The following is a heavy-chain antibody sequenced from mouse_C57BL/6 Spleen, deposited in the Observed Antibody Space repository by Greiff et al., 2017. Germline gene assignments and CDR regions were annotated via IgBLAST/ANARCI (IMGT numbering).Heavy chain of an antibody. D-gene: IGHD1-1*01. CDR3: ARLGYGSSPYYYAMDH. J-gene: IGHJ4*01. CDR2: IYPRSGNT. CDR1: GYTFTSYG. V-gene: IGHV1-81*01. Sequence: VQLQESGAELARPGASVKLSCKASGYTFTSYGISWVKQRTGQGLEWIGEIYPRSGNTYYNEKFKGKATLTADKSSSTAYMELRSLTSEDSAVYFCARLGYGSSPYYYAMDHLGQGTSATVSS.